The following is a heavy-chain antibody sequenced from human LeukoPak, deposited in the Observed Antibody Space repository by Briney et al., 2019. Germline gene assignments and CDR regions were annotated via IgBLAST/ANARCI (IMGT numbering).Heavy chain of an antibody. J-gene: IGHJ6*02. CDR1: GGSISSYY. Sequence: SETLSLACTVSGGSISSYYWSWIRQPPGKGLEWIGYIYYSGSTNYNPPLKSRVTISVDTSKNQFSLKLSSVTAADTAVYYCARTTPYYYGMDVWGQGTTVTVSS. CDR3: ARTTPYYYGMDV. V-gene: IGHV4-59*01. D-gene: IGHD4-17*01. CDR2: IYYSGST.